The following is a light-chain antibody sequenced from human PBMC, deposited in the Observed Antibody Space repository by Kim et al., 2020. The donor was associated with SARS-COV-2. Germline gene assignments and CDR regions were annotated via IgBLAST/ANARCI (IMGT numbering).Light chain of an antibody. CDR2: RNN. CDR3: AAWDDSLSGVV. Sequence: GQGVTISGSGSSSNIGSNYVYWYQQLPGTAPKLLIYRNNQRPSGVPDRCSGSKSGTSASLAISGLRSEDEADYYCAAWDDSLSGVVFGGGTQLTVL. V-gene: IGLV1-47*01. CDR1: SSNIGSNY. J-gene: IGLJ2*01.